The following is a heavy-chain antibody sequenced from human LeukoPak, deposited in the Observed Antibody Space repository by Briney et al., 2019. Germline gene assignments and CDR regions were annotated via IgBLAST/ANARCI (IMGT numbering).Heavy chain of an antibody. V-gene: IGHV3-33*01. CDR3: ARDVSYYYDSSGYYPNFDY. CDR2: IWYDGSNK. CDR1: GFTFSSYG. D-gene: IGHD3-22*01. Sequence: PGGSLRLSCAASGFTFSSYGMHWVRQAPGKGLEWVAVIWYDGSNKYYADSVKGRFTISRDNSKNTLYLQMNSLRAEDTAVYYCARDVSYYYDSSGYYPNFDYWDQGTLVTVSS. J-gene: IGHJ4*02.